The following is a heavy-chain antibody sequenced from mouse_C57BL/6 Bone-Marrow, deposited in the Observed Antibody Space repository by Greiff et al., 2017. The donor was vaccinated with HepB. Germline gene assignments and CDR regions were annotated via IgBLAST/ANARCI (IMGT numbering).Heavy chain of an antibody. CDR3: ARDGNYEGDYFDY. CDR2: ISYDGSN. Sequence: EVKLQESGPGLVKPSQSLSLTCSVTGYSITSGYYWNWIRQFPGNKLEWMGYISYDGSNNYNPSLKNRISITRDTSKNQFFLKLNSVTTEDTATYYCARDGNYEGDYFDYWGQGTTLTVSS. J-gene: IGHJ2*01. V-gene: IGHV3-6*01. D-gene: IGHD2-1*01. CDR1: GYSITSGYY.